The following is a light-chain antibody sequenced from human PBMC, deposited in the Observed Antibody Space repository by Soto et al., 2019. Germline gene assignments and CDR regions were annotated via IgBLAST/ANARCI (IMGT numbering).Light chain of an antibody. Sequence: QSVLAQPASVAGSPGRSITISCTGTSSDVGAYNYVSWYQQHPGKAPKLIIYDVSNRPSGVSNRFSGSKSGNTASLSISGLQAEDEADFYCSSYTSSATYVFGTGTKVTVL. CDR3: SSYTSSATYV. CDR1: SSDVGAYNY. J-gene: IGLJ1*01. V-gene: IGLV2-14*01. CDR2: DVS.